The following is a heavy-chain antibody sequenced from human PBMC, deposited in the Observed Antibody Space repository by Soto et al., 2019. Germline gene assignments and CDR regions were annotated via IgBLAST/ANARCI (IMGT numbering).Heavy chain of an antibody. J-gene: IGHJ6*02. CDR2: ISGSGGST. CDR1: GFTFSSYA. D-gene: IGHD3-22*01. CDR3: AKLGLGSSGYYYPSYYYYGMDV. Sequence: GGSLRLSCAASGFTFSSYAMSWVRQAPGKGLEWVSAISGSGGSTYYADSVKGRFTISRDNSKNTLYLQMNSLRAEDTAVYYCAKLGLGSSGYYYPSYYYYGMDVWGQGTTVTVSS. V-gene: IGHV3-23*01.